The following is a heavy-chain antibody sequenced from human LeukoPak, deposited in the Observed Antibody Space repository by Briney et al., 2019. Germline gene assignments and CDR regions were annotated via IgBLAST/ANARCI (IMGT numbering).Heavy chain of an antibody. J-gene: IGHJ4*02. CDR3: ARVHTALVTFDF. D-gene: IGHD5-18*01. V-gene: IGHV1-2*02. CDR2: INPNSGGT. Sequence: ASVKVSCQASGYTFTGYYIHWVRQAPGQGLEWMGWINPNSGGTIYAQKFQGRVTMTRDTSISTAYMELSRLKSDDTAVYYCARVHTALVTFDFWSQGTLVTVSS. CDR1: GYTFTGYY.